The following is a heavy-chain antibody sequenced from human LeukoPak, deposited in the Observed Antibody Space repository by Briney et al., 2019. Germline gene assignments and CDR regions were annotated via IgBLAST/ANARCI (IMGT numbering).Heavy chain of an antibody. CDR3: ARVIGFGELSLGY. J-gene: IGHJ4*02. CDR2: IHPNSGGT. D-gene: IGHD3-10*01. Sequence: GASVKVSCKASGYTFTGYYMHWVRQAPGQGLQWMGWIHPNSGGTNYAQKFQGRVTMTRDTSISTAYMELSRLRSDVTAVYYCARVIGFGELSLGYWGQGTLVTVSS. V-gene: IGHV1-2*02. CDR1: GYTFTGYY.